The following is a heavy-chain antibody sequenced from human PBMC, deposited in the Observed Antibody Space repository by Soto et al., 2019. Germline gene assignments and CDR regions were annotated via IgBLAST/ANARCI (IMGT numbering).Heavy chain of an antibody. CDR2: IYYSGST. D-gene: IGHD6-19*01. J-gene: IGHJ5*01. CDR1: GGSISSYY. V-gene: IGHV4-59*08. Sequence: SETLSLTCTVSGGSISSYYWSWIRQPPGKGLEWIGYIYYSGSTNYNPSLKSRVTISVDTSKNQFSLKLSSVTAADTAVYYCARRLYSSKFDSWGQGTLVTVSS. CDR3: ARRLYSSKFDS.